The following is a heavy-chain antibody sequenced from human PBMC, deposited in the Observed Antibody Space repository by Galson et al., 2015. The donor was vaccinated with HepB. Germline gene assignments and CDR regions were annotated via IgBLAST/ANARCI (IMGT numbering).Heavy chain of an antibody. CDR3: AKDFFGGLQGAFDI. Sequence: SLRLSCAASGFAFSNFGMHWVRQAPGKGLEWVAVISYEGSNKYYVDSVKGRFTISRDNSKNTLYLQMNSLKTEDTAMYYCAKDFFGGLQGAFDIWGRGTMVTVSS. CDR2: ISYEGSNK. V-gene: IGHV3-30*18. J-gene: IGHJ3*02. D-gene: IGHD4-11*01. CDR1: GFAFSNFG.